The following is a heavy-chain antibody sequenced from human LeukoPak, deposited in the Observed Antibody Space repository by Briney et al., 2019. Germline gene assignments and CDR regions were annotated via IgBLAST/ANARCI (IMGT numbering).Heavy chain of an antibody. Sequence: PSETLSLTCTVSGGSISSYYWSWIRQPAGKGLEWIGRIYTSGSTNYNPSLKNRVTMSVDTSKNQFSLKLSSVTAADTAVYYCAREYHPYYYYYMDVWGKGTTVTVSS. CDR2: IYTSGST. J-gene: IGHJ6*03. CDR3: AREYHPYYYYYMDV. CDR1: GGSISSYY. V-gene: IGHV4-4*07. D-gene: IGHD1-14*01.